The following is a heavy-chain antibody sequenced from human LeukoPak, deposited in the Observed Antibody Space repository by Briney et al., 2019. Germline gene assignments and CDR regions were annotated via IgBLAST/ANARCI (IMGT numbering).Heavy chain of an antibody. D-gene: IGHD4-23*01. CDR2: IYYSGST. V-gene: IGHV4-59*01. Sequence: SETLSFTCTVSGGSISSYYWSWIRQPPGEGLEWIGYIYYSGSTNYNPSLKSRVTISVDTSKNQFSLKLGSVTAADTAVYYCARATVVTLLFDYWGQGTLVTVSS. J-gene: IGHJ4*02. CDR1: GGSISSYY. CDR3: ARATVVTLLFDY.